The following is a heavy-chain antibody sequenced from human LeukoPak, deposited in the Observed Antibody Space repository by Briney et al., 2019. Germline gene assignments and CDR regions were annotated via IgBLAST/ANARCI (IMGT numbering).Heavy chain of an antibody. J-gene: IGHJ4*02. Sequence: PSETLSLTCTVSGGSISSSSYYWGWIRQPPGKGLEWIVSIYYSGSTYYNPSLKSRVTISVDTSKNQFSLKLSSVTAADTAVYYCARLAGFYSKTTDYWGQGTLVTVSS. CDR1: GGSISSSSYY. CDR2: IYYSGST. D-gene: IGHD1-14*01. CDR3: ARLAGFYSKTTDY. V-gene: IGHV4-39*01.